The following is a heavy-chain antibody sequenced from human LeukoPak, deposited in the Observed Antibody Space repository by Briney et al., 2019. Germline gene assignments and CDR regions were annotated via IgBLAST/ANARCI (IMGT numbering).Heavy chain of an antibody. V-gene: IGHV4-59*08. CDR3: ARLPLDDSSGYDAFDI. D-gene: IGHD3-22*01. CDR2: IYYSGST. J-gene: IGHJ3*02. CDR1: GGSISSYY. Sequence: PSETLSLTCTVSGGSISSYYWSWIRQPPGKGLEWIGYIYYSGSTNYNPSLKSRVTISVDTSKNQFSLKLSSVTAADTAVYYCARLPLDDSSGYDAFDIRGQGTMVTVSS.